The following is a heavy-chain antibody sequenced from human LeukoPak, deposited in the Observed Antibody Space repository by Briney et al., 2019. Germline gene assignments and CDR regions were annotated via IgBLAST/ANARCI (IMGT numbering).Heavy chain of an antibody. CDR2: INPNSGGT. V-gene: IGHV1-2*02. CDR3: ARDLELVAGTGFDY. CDR1: GYTFTGSY. D-gene: IGHD6-19*01. J-gene: IGHJ4*02. Sequence: ASVKVSCKASGYTFTGSYMHWVRQAPGQGLEWMGWINPNSGGTNYAQKFQGRVTMTRDTSISTAYMELSRLRSDDTAVYYCARDLELVAGTGFDYWGQGTLVTVSS.